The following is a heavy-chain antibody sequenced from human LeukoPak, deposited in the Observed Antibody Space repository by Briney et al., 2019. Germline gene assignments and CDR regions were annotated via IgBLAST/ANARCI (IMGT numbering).Heavy chain of an antibody. CDR1: GFTFSSYS. D-gene: IGHD2-2*01. J-gene: IGHJ4*02. CDR3: AREGVVVPAAHVDY. CDR2: ISSSSSYI. Sequence: PGGSLRLSCAASGFTFSSYSMNWVRQAPGKGLEWVSSISSSSSYIYYADSVKGRFTISRDNAKNSLYLQMNSLRAEDTAVYYCAREGVVVPAAHVDYWGQGTLVTVSS. V-gene: IGHV3-21*01.